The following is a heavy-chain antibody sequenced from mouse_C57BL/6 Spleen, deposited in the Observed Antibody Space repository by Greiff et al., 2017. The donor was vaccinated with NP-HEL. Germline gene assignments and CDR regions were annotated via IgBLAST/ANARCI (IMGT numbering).Heavy chain of an antibody. CDR2: ISSGGDYI. Sequence: EVQGVESGEGLVKPGGSLKLSCAASGFTFSSYAMSWVRQTPEKRLEWVAYISSGGDYIYYADTVKGRFTISRDNARNTLYLQMSSLKSEDTAMYYCTRDGYSDAMDYWGQGTSVTVSS. J-gene: IGHJ4*01. CDR1: GFTFSSYA. CDR3: TRDGYSDAMDY. V-gene: IGHV5-9-1*02. D-gene: IGHD2-3*01.